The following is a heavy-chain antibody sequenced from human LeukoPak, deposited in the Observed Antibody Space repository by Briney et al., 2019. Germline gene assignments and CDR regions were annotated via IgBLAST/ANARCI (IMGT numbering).Heavy chain of an antibody. CDR2: FDPEDGET. Sequence: GASVKVSCKVSGYTLTELSMHWVRQAPGKGLEWMGGFDPEDGETIYAQKFQGRVTMTEDTSTDTAYMELSSLRSEDTAVYYCARKSIAAREGLDAFDIWGQGTMVTVSS. V-gene: IGHV1-24*01. CDR3: ARKSIAAREGLDAFDI. D-gene: IGHD6-6*01. CDR1: GYTLTELS. J-gene: IGHJ3*02.